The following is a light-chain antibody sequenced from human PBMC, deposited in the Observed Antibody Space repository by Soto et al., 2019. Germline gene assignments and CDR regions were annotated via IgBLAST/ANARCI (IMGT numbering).Light chain of an antibody. J-gene: IGKJ2*01. CDR1: QSISSTY. CDR2: GAS. CDR3: QRFGSSPYT. V-gene: IGKV3-20*01. Sequence: DIVLTQSPGTLSLSPGERATLSCRASQSISSTYLAWYQQKPGQAPRLLIYGASNRATGIPDRFSASGSGTDFTLTISRLEPQDFAVYYCQRFGSSPYTFGQGTKLEIK.